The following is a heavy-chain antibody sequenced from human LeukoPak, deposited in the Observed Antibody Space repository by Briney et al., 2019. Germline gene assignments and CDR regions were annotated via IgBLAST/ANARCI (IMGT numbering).Heavy chain of an antibody. CDR3: ARWRGYSSGWSGPFDD. CDR2: INPNSGFT. Sequence: ASVKVSCKASGYPFTGYYLHWVRQAPGQGLEWMGWINPNSGFTNYAQKFQGRVTMTRDTSISTAYMELSRLRSDDTAVYYCARWRGYSSGWSGPFDDWGQGTLVTVSS. D-gene: IGHD6-13*01. J-gene: IGHJ4*02. CDR1: GYPFTGYY. V-gene: IGHV1-2*02.